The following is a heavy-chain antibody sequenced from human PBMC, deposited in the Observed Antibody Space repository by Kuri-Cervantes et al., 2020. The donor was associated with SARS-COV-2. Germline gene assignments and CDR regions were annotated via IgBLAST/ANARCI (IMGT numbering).Heavy chain of an antibody. CDR2: ICPYDSTT. J-gene: IGHJ4*02. V-gene: IGHV5-51*01. Sequence: GESLKISCKASGYSFTTYCIAWVRQKPGKGLEWMGTICPYDSTTTYGPSFQGQVTISADKSISTAYLQWSSLKASDTAMYYCAGSPAYSGYDYGPFDYWGQGTLVTVSS. D-gene: IGHD5-12*01. CDR1: GYSFTTYC. CDR3: AGSPAYSGYDYGPFDY.